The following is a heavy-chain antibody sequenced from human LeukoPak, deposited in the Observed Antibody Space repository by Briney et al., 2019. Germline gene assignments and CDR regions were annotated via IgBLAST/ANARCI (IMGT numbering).Heavy chain of an antibody. CDR1: GGSFSGYY. CDR2: INHSGST. Sequence: SETLSLTCAVYGGSFSGYYWSWIRQPPGKGLEWIGEINHSGSTNYNPSLKSRVTISVDTSKNQFSLKLSSVTAADTAVYYCAREGRYYGSGSYYKRYNWFDPWGQGTLVTVSS. CDR3: AREGRYYGSGSYYKRYNWFDP. V-gene: IGHV4-34*01. J-gene: IGHJ5*02. D-gene: IGHD3-10*01.